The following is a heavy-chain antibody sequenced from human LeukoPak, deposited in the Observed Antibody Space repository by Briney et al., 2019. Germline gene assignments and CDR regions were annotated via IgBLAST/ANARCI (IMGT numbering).Heavy chain of an antibody. CDR3: ARGGEAAAGLGY. CDR1: GFTFSSYA. CDR2: ISGSGGST. Sequence: GGSLRLSCAASGFTFSSYAMSWVRQAPGKGLEWVSAISGSGGSTYYADSVKGRFTISRDNAKNSLYLQMNSLRAEDTAVYYCARGGEAAAGLGYWGQGTLVTVSS. J-gene: IGHJ4*02. D-gene: IGHD6-13*01. V-gene: IGHV3-23*01.